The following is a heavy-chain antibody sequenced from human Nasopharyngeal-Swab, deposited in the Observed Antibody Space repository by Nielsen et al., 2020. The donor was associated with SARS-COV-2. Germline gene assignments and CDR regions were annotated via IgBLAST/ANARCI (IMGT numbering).Heavy chain of an antibody. J-gene: IGHJ6*02. CDR1: GFTVSSNY. CDR3: ARDHRGSYYSDYYYGMDV. CDR2: IYSGGST. D-gene: IGHD1-26*01. Sequence: GGSLRLSCAASGFTVSSNYMSWVRQAPGKGLEWVSVIYSGGSTYYADSVKGRVTISRDNSKNTLYLQMNSLRAEDTAVYYCARDHRGSYYSDYYYGMDVWGQGTTVTVSS. V-gene: IGHV3-53*01.